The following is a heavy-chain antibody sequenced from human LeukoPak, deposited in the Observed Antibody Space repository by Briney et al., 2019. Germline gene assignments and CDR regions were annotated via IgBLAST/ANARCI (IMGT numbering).Heavy chain of an antibody. Sequence: GGSLRLSCAASGFTVSSNYMSWVRQAPGKGLEWVSVIFSGGSTFYADSAKGRFTISRDNSKNTLYLQMNSLRAEDTAVYYCARISVVTPGYFDYWGQGTLVTVSS. V-gene: IGHV3-53*01. J-gene: IGHJ4*02. CDR1: GFTVSSNY. D-gene: IGHD4-23*01. CDR3: ARISVVTPGYFDY. CDR2: IFSGGST.